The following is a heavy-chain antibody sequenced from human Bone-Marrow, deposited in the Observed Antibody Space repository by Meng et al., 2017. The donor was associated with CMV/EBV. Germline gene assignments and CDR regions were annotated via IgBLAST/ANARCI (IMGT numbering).Heavy chain of an antibody. CDR2: IVWNGGSK. CDR1: GFTFEDYG. D-gene: IGHD3-10*01. J-gene: IGHJ6*02. Sequence: GGSLRLSCDASGFTFEDYGMSWGRQAPGKGLEWVSGIVWNGGSKGYADAVKGRFTISRDNAKNSLYLQMNSLRAEDTALYHCARDATGSGYYYYGMDVWGQGTTVTVYS. CDR3: ARDATGSGYYYYGMDV. V-gene: IGHV3-20*01.